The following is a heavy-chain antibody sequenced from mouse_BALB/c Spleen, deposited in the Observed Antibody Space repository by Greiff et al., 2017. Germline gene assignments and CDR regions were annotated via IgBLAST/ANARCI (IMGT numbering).Heavy chain of an antibody. CDR1: GFNINDTY. V-gene: IGHV14-3*02. D-gene: IGHD2-2*01. CDR2: IDPSNGDT. J-gene: IGHJ3*01. Sequence: VQLQQSGAELVKPGASVKLSCTASGFNINDTYMHWVKQRPEQGLEWIGRIDPSNGDTKYDQKFQGKATITADTSSNTAYLQLNSLTSEDTAVYYCARGCSGYGKEPAWFAYWGQGTLVTVSA. CDR3: ARGCSGYGKEPAWFAY.